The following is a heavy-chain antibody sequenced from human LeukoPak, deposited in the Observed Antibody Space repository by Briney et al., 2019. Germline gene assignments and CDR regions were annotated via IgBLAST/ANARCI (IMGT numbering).Heavy chain of an antibody. D-gene: IGHD6-13*01. CDR3: ARVSSSWYQDWYFDL. V-gene: IGHV4-34*01. Sequence: SETLSLTCAVYGGSFSGYYWSWIRQPPGKGLEWIGEINHSGSTNYNPSLKSRVTMSLDTSKNQFSLKLSSVTAADTAVYYCARVSSSWYQDWYFDLWGRGTLVTVSS. CDR2: INHSGST. J-gene: IGHJ2*01. CDR1: GGSFSGYY.